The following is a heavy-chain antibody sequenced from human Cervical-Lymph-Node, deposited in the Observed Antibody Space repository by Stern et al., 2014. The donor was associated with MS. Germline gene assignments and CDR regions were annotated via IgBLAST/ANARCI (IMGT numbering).Heavy chain of an antibody. CDR2: ISYDGSNK. D-gene: IGHD6-19*01. Sequence: MQLVESGGGVVQPGRSLRLSCAASGFTFSFSGMHWVRQAPGKGLEWVAIISYDGSNKYYADSVKGRFTISRDNSKNTLSLQMNSLRAEDTAVYYCARDRSSGFYFYYGMDLWGQGTTVTVSS. J-gene: IGHJ6*02. V-gene: IGHV3-30*03. CDR3: ARDRSSGFYFYYGMDL. CDR1: GFTFSFSG.